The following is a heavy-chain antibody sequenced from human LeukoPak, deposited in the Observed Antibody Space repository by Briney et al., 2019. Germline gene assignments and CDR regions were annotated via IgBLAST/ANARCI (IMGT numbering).Heavy chain of an antibody. CDR1: GFTFSSYG. CDR3: ARDPRGSPYYFDY. D-gene: IGHD1-26*01. Sequence: PGRSLRLSCAASGFTFSSYGMHWVRQAPGKGLEWVAVISYDGTNKNYADSVKGRFTISRDNSKNTVYLQMNSLRVEDAAVYYCARDPRGSPYYFDYWGQGTLVTVSS. CDR2: ISYDGTNK. J-gene: IGHJ4*02. V-gene: IGHV3-30*03.